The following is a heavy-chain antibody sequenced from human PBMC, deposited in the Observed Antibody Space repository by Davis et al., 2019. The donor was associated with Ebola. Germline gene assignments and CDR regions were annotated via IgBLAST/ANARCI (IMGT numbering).Heavy chain of an antibody. Sequence: PSETLSLTCTVSGGSISSSSYYWGWIRQPPGKGLEWIGSIYYSGSTNYNPSLKSRVTISVDTSKNQFSLKLSSVTAADTAVYYCARAYYDFWSGYYTGYYYYYMDVWGKGTTVTVSS. CDR3: ARAYYDFWSGYYTGYYYYYMDV. CDR1: GGSISSSSYY. V-gene: IGHV4-39*07. CDR2: IYYSGST. D-gene: IGHD3-3*01. J-gene: IGHJ6*03.